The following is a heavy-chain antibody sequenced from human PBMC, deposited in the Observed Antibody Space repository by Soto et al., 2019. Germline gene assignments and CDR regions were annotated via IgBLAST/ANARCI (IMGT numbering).Heavy chain of an antibody. D-gene: IGHD2-15*01. CDR2: MNPDSGRA. CDR3: ARRPHCSGGICYYGLDN. V-gene: IGHV1-8*01. CDR1: GYTFTNSD. J-gene: IGHJ4*02. Sequence: ASVKVSCKASGYTFTNSDINWVRQAPGQGLEWMGWMNPDSGRAAYAQKFQGRVTLTTSTSTSTVYMEMRSLGSEDTAVYYCARRPHCSGGICYYGLDNWGQGTLVTVSS.